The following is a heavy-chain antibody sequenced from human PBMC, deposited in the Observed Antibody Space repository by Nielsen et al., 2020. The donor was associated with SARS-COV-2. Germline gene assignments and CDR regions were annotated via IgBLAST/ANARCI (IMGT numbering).Heavy chain of an antibody. V-gene: IGHV1-18*04. Sequence: ASVKVSCKASGYTFTSYGISWVRQAPGQGLEWMGWISAYNGNTNYAQKLQGRVTMTTDTSTSTAYMELRSLRSDDTAVYYCARGLGRITFFGVVREYYFDYWGQRTLVTVSS. CDR1: GYTFTSYG. J-gene: IGHJ4*02. D-gene: IGHD3-3*01. CDR2: ISAYNGNT. CDR3: ARGLGRITFFGVVREYYFDY.